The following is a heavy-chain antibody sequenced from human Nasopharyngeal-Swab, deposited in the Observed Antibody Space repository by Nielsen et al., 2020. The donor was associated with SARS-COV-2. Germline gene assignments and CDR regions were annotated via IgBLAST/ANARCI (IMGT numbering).Heavy chain of an antibody. J-gene: IGHJ4*02. CDR3: ARDSLGTYYHYFDY. V-gene: IGHV4-30-4*01. Sequence: SCTVSGGSISSGDYYWSWMRQPPGKGLEWIGYIYYSGSTYYNPSLKSRVTISVDTSKNQFSLKLSSVTAADTAVYYCARDSLGTYYHYFDYWGQGTLVTVSS. CDR2: IYYSGST. D-gene: IGHD3-22*01. CDR1: GGSISSGDYY.